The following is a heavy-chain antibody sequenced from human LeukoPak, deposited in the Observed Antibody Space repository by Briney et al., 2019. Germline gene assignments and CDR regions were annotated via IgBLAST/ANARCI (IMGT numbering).Heavy chain of an antibody. D-gene: IGHD5-12*01. Sequence: SETLSLTCTVSGGSISSSSYYWGWIRQPPGKGLEWIGSIYYSGSTYHNPSLKSRVTISVDTSKNQFSLKLSSVTAADTAVYYCARQDSGYDTYYFDYWGQGTLVTVSS. V-gene: IGHV4-39*01. CDR3: ARQDSGYDTYYFDY. CDR2: IYYSGST. J-gene: IGHJ4*02. CDR1: GGSISSSSYY.